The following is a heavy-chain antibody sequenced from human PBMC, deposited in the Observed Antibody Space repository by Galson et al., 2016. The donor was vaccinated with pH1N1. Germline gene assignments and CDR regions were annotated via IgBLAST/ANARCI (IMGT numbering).Heavy chain of an antibody. CDR2: IYPGDSET. V-gene: IGHV5-51*03. D-gene: IGHD2/OR15-2a*01. CDR3: ARRSTELGLDY. Sequence: QSGAEVKKPGESLKISCQASGSTFTTYWIGWVRQMPGKGLEWMGIIYPGDSETKYSPSFEGQVTFSVDKSKNTAYLHWSSLKASDTAIYYCARRSTELGLDYLGQGVLVTVSS. CDR1: GSTFTTYW. J-gene: IGHJ4*02.